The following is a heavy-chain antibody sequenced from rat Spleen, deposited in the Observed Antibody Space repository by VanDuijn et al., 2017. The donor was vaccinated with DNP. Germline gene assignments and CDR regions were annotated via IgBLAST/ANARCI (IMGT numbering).Heavy chain of an antibody. J-gene: IGHJ2*01. CDR3: ASSYSSYIFDY. Sequence: EVQLVESGGGPVQPGRSLKLSCAASGFTFSDYYMAWVRQAPKKGLEWVASISYEGSSTYYRDSVKGRFTISRDNAKSTHYLQMDSLRSEDTATYYCASSYSSYIFDYWGQGVMVTVSS. CDR2: ISYEGSST. V-gene: IGHV5-7*01. D-gene: IGHD1-2*01. CDR1: GFTFSDYY.